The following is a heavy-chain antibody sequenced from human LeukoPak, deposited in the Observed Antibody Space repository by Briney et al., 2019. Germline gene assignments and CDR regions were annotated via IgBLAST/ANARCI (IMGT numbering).Heavy chain of an antibody. CDR2: IYHSGST. Sequence: SETLSLTCTVSGYSISSGYSWGWIRQPPGKGLEWIGSIYHSGSTYYNPSLKSRVTISVDTSKNQFSLKLSSVTAADTAVYYCARDGGGGGYCSSTSCYTFDYWGQGTLVTVSS. CDR3: ARDGGGGGYCSSTSCYTFDY. D-gene: IGHD2-2*02. V-gene: IGHV4-38-2*02. CDR1: GYSISSGYS. J-gene: IGHJ4*02.